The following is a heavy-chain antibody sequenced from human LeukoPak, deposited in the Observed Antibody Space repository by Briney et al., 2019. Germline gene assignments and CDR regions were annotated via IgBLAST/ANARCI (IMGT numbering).Heavy chain of an antibody. CDR1: GFTFSSYA. J-gene: IGHJ3*02. V-gene: IGHV3-64*01. CDR3: ARKVDAFDI. Sequence: GSLRLSCAASGFTFSSYAMHWVRQAPGKGLEYVSAISSNGGSTYYANSVKGRFTISRDNSKNTLYLQMGSLRAEDMAVYYCARKVDAFDIWGQGTMVTVSS. CDR2: ISSNGGST.